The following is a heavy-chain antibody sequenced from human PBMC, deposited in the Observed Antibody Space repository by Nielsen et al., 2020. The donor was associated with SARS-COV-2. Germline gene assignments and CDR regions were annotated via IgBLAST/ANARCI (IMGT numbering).Heavy chain of an antibody. CDR2: ISGSGGST. CDR3: AKDALLGSGPYYYYGMDV. V-gene: IGHV3-23*01. J-gene: IGHJ6*02. CDR1: GFTFSSYA. Sequence: LSLTCAASGFTFSSYAMSWVRQAPGKGLEWVSAISGSGGSTYYADSVKGRFTISRDNSKNTLYLQMNSLRAEDTAVYYCAKDALLGSGPYYYYGMDVWGQGTTVTVSS. D-gene: IGHD3-10*01.